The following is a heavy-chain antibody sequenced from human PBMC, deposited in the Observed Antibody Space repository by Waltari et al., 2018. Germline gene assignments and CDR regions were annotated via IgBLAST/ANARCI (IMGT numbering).Heavy chain of an antibody. D-gene: IGHD3-3*01. Sequence: QVQLQESGPGLVKPSETLSLTCTVSGYSISSGYYWGWIRQPPGKGLEWIGSIYHSGSTYYNPSLKSRVTISVDTSKNQFSLKLSSVTAADTAVYYCARGPLPPGIWSGYYGGWFDPWGQGTLVTVSS. J-gene: IGHJ5*02. CDR2: IYHSGST. V-gene: IGHV4-38-2*02. CDR3: ARGPLPPGIWSGYYGGWFDP. CDR1: GYSISSGYY.